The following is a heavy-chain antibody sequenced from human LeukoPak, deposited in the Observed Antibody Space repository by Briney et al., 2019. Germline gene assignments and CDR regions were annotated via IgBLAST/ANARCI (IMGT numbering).Heavy chain of an antibody. D-gene: IGHD3-22*01. CDR2: IIPILGIA. V-gene: IGHV1-69*04. J-gene: IGHJ4*02. CDR3: ATDPPPGREIYYDTSGYFRMAY. Sequence: SVKVSCKASGGTFSSYAISWVRQAPGQGLEWMGRIIPILGIANYAQKFQGRVTITADKSTSTAYMELSSLRSEDTAVYYCATDPPPGREIYYDTSGYFRMAYWGQGSLVTVSS. CDR1: GGTFSSYA.